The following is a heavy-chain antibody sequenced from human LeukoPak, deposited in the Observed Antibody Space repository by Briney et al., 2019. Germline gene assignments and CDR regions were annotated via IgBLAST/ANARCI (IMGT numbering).Heavy chain of an antibody. CDR2: ISYDGNNK. CDR1: GFSFSNYG. D-gene: IGHD3-9*01. Sequence: GGSLRLSCAASGFSFSNYGMHWVRQAPGKGLEWVAVISYDGNNKYYADSVKGRFTISRDNSKNTLYLQMNSLRADDTAVYYCAEWGDYDVLTGYYVSDFWGQGTLVTVSS. V-gene: IGHV3-30*18. J-gene: IGHJ4*02. CDR3: AEWGDYDVLTGYYVSDF.